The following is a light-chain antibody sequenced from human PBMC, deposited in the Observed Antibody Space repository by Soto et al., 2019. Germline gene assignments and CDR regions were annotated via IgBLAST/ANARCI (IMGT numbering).Light chain of an antibody. J-gene: IGKJ2*01. Sequence: EIVLTQSPGTLSLSPGDRATLSCRASQSVISSFLSWYQQKPGQTPRLLIYAASSRATGIPDRFRGRGSGTDLTLTINRLEPEDFSVYYCQQHRSSAPGYSFGPGTRLEIK. CDR1: QSVISSF. CDR3: QQHRSSAPGYS. V-gene: IGKV3-20*01. CDR2: AAS.